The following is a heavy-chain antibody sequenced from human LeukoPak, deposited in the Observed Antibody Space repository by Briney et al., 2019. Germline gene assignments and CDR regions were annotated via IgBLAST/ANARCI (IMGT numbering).Heavy chain of an antibody. D-gene: IGHD3-10*01. CDR2: IKHSGFT. CDR1: GGSFSGFY. Sequence: SETLSLTCAVFGGSFSGFYWSWIRQPPGKGLECIGEIKHSGFTNYHPALKNRVTISIDASMNQFSLKLSSVTAADTAVYYCARDGLNTMVRGEIHYYYMDVWGKGTTVTISS. J-gene: IGHJ6*03. CDR3: ARDGLNTMVRGEIHYYYMDV. V-gene: IGHV4-34*01.